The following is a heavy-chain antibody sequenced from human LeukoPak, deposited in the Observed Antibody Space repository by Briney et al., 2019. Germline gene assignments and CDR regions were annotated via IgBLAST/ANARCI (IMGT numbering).Heavy chain of an antibody. CDR2: ISNSGNTI. J-gene: IGHJ4*02. Sequence: GGSLRLSCAASGFTFSDYYMSWIRQAPGKGLEWVSYISNSGNTIYYADSVKGRFTISRDNTKNSLYLQMSSLRAEDTAVYYCARDNYDSSTPYYFDYWGQGTLVTVSS. V-gene: IGHV3-11*04. D-gene: IGHD3-22*01. CDR1: GFTFSDYY. CDR3: ARDNYDSSTPYYFDY.